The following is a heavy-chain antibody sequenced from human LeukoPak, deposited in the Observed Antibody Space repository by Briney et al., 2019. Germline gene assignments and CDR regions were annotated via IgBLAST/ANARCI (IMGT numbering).Heavy chain of an antibody. J-gene: IGHJ4*02. CDR2: IYYSGST. D-gene: IGHD3-22*01. V-gene: IGHV4-59*07. Sequence: SDTLSLTCTVSGGSISSYYWSWIRQPPGKGLEWIGYIYYSGSTNYNPSLKSRVTISVDTSKNQFSLKLSSVTAADTAVYYCARGITMIVVVDWGQGTLVTVSS. CDR3: ARGITMIVVVD. CDR1: GGSISSYY.